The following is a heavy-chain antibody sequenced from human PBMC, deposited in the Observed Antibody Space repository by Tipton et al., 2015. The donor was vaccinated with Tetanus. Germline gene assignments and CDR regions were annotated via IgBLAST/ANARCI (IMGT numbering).Heavy chain of an antibody. CDR1: GGSISTTSDY. CDR3: ARDQARGARGWNYFDY. D-gene: IGHD1-26*01. V-gene: IGHV4-31*03. Sequence: TLSLTCTVSGGSISTTSDYWGWIRQPPGKGLEWIGDIYYSGSTYYNPSLKSRVTISVDTSKNQFSLKLNSVTAADTAVYYCARDQARGARGWNYFDYWGQGTLVTVSS. CDR2: IYYSGST. J-gene: IGHJ4*02.